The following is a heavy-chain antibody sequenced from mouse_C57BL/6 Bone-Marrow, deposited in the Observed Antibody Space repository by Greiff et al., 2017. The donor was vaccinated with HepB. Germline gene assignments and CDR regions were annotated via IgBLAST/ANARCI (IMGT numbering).Heavy chain of an antibody. Sequence: EVKLVESGGGLVKPGGSLKLSCAASGFTFSSYTMSWVRQTTEKRLEWVATISGGGGNTYYPDSVKGRFTISRDNAKNPLYLQMSSLRSEDTALYYCARQNYSNYEDFDYWGQGTTLTVSS. CDR3: ARQNYSNYEDFDY. CDR2: ISGGGGNT. V-gene: IGHV5-9*01. CDR1: GFTFSSYT. J-gene: IGHJ2*01. D-gene: IGHD2-5*01.